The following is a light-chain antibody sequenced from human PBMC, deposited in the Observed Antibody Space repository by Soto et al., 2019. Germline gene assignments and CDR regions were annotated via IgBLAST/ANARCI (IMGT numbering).Light chain of an antibody. V-gene: IGLV2-23*03. J-gene: IGLJ1*01. CDR1: SGDVGSYHL. Sequence: QSALSQPASVSRSPGQSITISCTGTSGDVGSYHLVSWYQQHPGKAPKLMICEGSKRPSGVSNRFSGSKSGNTASLTISGLQAQDEADYYCCSYAGSSTFYVLGSGTKGTV. CDR3: CSYAGSSTFYV. CDR2: EGS.